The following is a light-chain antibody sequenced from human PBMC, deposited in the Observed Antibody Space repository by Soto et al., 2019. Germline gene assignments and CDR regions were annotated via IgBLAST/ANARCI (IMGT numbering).Light chain of an antibody. V-gene: IGKV1-5*03. J-gene: IGKJ2*01. Sequence: DIHMTQSPSSLSASVLDIVTITFLASQSIGSGLAWYQQKPGKAPKLLIYKATNLQTGVPSRFSGSGSGTDFSLTISSLQPVDSATYYCQQYTDFQYTFGQGTKVDIK. CDR3: QQYTDFQYT. CDR2: KAT. CDR1: QSIGSG.